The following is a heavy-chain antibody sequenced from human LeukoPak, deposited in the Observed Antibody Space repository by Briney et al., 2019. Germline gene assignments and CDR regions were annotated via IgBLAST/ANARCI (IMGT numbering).Heavy chain of an antibody. D-gene: IGHD6-13*01. J-gene: IGHJ4*02. CDR1: VHTFTNYD. V-gene: IGHV1-8*01. Sequence: GASVKVSCKASVHTFTNYDINWVRQASGQGLEWMGWMNPNSGNTGSAQKFQGRVTMTSNTSISTAYMELSSLRSEDTAVYYCARGLRREQQLLRAFDYWGQGTPVTVSS. CDR3: ARGLRREQQLLRAFDY. CDR2: MNPNSGNT.